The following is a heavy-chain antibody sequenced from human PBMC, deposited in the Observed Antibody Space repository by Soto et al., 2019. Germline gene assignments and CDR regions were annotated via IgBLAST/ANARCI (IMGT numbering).Heavy chain of an antibody. CDR3: ARSRYTGTYSGRFLDY. CDR2: ISSRSTNI. J-gene: IGHJ4*02. Sequence: GGSLRLSCIVSGFTFGSYSMNWVRQAPGKGLEWVSSISSRSTNISSADLVKGRFSISRDNAKNSLYLEMNSLRAEDTAMYFCARSRYTGTYSGRFLDYWGQGSLVTVSS. CDR1: GFTFGSYS. V-gene: IGHV3-21*04. D-gene: IGHD1-26*01.